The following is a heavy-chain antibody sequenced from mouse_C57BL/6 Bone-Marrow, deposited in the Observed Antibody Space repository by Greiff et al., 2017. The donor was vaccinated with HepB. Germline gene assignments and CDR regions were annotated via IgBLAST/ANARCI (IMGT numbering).Heavy chain of an antibody. Sequence: EVKLQESGGGLVKPGGSLKLSCAASGFTFSSYTMSWVRQTPEKRLEWVATISGGGGNTYYPDSVKGRFTICRDQAKNTLDLQMSSLRSEDTALYYCARRGNSNYPHFDYWGQGTTLTVSS. J-gene: IGHJ2*01. D-gene: IGHD2-5*01. V-gene: IGHV5-9*01. CDR3: ARRGNSNYPHFDY. CDR2: ISGGGGNT. CDR1: GFTFSSYT.